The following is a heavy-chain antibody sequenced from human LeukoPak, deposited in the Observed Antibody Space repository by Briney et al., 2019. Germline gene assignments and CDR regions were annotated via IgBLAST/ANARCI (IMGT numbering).Heavy chain of an antibody. J-gene: IGHJ4*02. CDR2: IRYDGSNK. D-gene: IGHD3-10*01. CDR1: GFTSSSYG. Sequence: PGGSLRLSCAASGFTSSSYGMHWVRQAPGEGLEWVAFIRYDGSNKYYADSVKGRFTISRDNSKNTLYLQMNSLRAEDTAVYYCAKDRGHRFRWVYWGQGTLVTVSS. V-gene: IGHV3-30*02. CDR3: AKDRGHRFRWVY.